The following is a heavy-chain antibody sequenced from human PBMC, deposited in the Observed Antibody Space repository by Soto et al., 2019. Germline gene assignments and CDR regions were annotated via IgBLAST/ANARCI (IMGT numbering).Heavy chain of an antibody. Sequence: GGSLRLSCAASGFSVTNNYMNWVRQAPGKGLEWVSIIDIGGNTYYADSVKDRFTISRDNSRNTLYLHMDSLRAEDTAVYYCARRYGGTLDYWGQGTLVTVSS. D-gene: IGHD4-17*01. J-gene: IGHJ4*02. CDR2: IDIGGNT. V-gene: IGHV3-66*04. CDR3: ARRYGGTLDY. CDR1: GFSVTNNY.